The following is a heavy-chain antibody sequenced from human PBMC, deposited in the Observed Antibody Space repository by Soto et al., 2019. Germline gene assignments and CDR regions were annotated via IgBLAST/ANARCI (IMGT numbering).Heavy chain of an antibody. J-gene: IGHJ4*02. V-gene: IGHV4-59*01. D-gene: IGHD3-10*01. CDR1: GGSISTNY. CDR3: FKDAPNGSIDD. CDR2: IYYSGST. Sequence: SETLSLTCTVSGGSISTNYWSWIRQPPGKGLEWIGYIYYSGSTNYNHSLKSRVTISLDTSKNQFSLKLSSVTAADTAFYYCFKDAPNGSIDDWGQGTLVTVSS.